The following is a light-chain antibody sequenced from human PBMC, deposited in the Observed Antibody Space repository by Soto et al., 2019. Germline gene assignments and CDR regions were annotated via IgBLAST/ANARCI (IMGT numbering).Light chain of an antibody. CDR2: NND. J-gene: IGLJ1*01. V-gene: IGLV1-44*01. Sequence: QSALTQPPSASGTPGQRVTISCSGGSSNIGTNSVNWYQQLPGRAPKLLIYNNDLRPSGVPDRFSGSKSGTSASLAISGLKSEDEADYYCAAWDDSLNGFYVFGIGTKVTVL. CDR1: SSNIGTNS. CDR3: AAWDDSLNGFYV.